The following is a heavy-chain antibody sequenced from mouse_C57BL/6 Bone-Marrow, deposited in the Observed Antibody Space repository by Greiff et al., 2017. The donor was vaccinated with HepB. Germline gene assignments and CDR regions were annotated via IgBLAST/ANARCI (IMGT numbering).Heavy chain of an antibody. CDR1: GYTFTSYW. CDR3: ATVYYYGSRGAIDY. J-gene: IGHJ4*01. V-gene: IGHV1-55*01. D-gene: IGHD1-1*01. Sequence: QVQLQQPGAELVKPGASVKMSCKASGYTFTSYWITWVKQRPGQGLEWIGDIYPGSGSTNYNEKFKSKATLTVDTSSSTAYMQLSSLTSEDSAVYDCATVYYYGSRGAIDYWGQGTSVTVSA. CDR2: IYPGSGST.